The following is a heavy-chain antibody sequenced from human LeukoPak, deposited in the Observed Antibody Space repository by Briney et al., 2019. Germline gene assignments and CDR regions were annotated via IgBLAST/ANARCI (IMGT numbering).Heavy chain of an antibody. Sequence: GGSLRLSCAASGFTVSSNYMSWVRQAPGKGLEWVSAISGSGSGSSTYYADSVKGRFTISRDNSKNTLYLQMNSLRAEDTAVYYCAKSGYNRFDYWGQGTLVTVSS. J-gene: IGHJ4*02. CDR3: AKSGYNRFDY. V-gene: IGHV3-23*01. D-gene: IGHD5-24*01. CDR1: GFTVSSNY. CDR2: ISGSGSGSST.